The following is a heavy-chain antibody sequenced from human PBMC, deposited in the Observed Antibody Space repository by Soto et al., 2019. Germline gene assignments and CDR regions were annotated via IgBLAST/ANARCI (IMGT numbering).Heavy chain of an antibody. CDR2: INHRGST. CDR3: ARWRWIVVVPAALYGMDV. D-gene: IGHD2-2*01. V-gene: IGHV4-34*01. CDR1: GVSFRCYY. J-gene: IGHJ6*02. Sequence: SETLSLTCAVYGVSFRCYYWSWIRQPPGKGLEWIGEINHRGSTNYNPSLKGRVTISVDTSKNQFSLELSSVTAADTAVYYCARWRWIVVVPAALYGMDVWGQGTTGTGAS.